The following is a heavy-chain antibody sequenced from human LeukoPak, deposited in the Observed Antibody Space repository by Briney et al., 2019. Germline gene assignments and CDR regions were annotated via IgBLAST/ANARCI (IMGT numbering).Heavy chain of an antibody. D-gene: IGHD3-3*02. Sequence: ASVKVSCKASVYTFSDYFIHWVRQAPGQGLEWMGRINPKRGDTDNAQKFEGRVAMTSDTSINTVYMDLIRLRFDDTAVYYCARVLEGHMDVWGNGTTVTV. CDR3: ARVLEGHMDV. CDR2: INPKRGDT. J-gene: IGHJ6*03. V-gene: IGHV1-2*06. CDR1: VYTFSDYF.